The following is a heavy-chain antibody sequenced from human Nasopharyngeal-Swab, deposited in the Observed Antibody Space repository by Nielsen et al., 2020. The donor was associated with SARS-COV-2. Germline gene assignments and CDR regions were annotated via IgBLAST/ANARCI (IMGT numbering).Heavy chain of an antibody. Sequence: ASVKVSCKTSGYTFTDYYIHWVRHVPGQGPEWVGCINPDSGDTKYAQKFQGRVTVTRDRSRSTAYIELSRLRSDDTAVYYCARDYYDNYDSDYWGQGTLVTVSS. CDR3: ARDYYDNYDSDY. CDR1: GYTFTDYY. V-gene: IGHV1-2*02. CDR2: INPDSGDT. D-gene: IGHD3-22*01. J-gene: IGHJ4*02.